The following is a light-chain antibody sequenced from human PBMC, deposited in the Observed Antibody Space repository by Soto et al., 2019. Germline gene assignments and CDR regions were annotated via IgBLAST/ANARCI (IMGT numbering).Light chain of an antibody. J-gene: IGLJ1*01. CDR2: DVS. CDR3: SSYTTSNTRQLV. CDR1: SSDVVGYNY. Sequence: QSVLTQPASVSGSPGQSITISCTGTSSDVVGYNYVPWYQQHPGEAPKFMIYDVSNRPSGVSNRFSGSKSGNTASLTISGLQAEDEADYYCSSYTTSNTRQLVFGTGTKVTVL. V-gene: IGLV2-14*01.